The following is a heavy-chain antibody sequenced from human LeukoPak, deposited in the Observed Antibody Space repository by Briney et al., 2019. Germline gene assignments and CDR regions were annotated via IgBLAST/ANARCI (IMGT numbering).Heavy chain of an antibody. Sequence: ASVKVSCKASGYTFTGYYMHWVRQAPGQGREWMGWINPNSGGTNYAQKFQGRVTMTRDTSISTAYMELRSLRSDDTAVYYCARGRDRSGWTPFDYWGQGTLVTVSS. CDR2: INPNSGGT. D-gene: IGHD6-19*01. CDR1: GYTFTGYY. V-gene: IGHV1-2*02. J-gene: IGHJ4*02. CDR3: ARGRDRSGWTPFDY.